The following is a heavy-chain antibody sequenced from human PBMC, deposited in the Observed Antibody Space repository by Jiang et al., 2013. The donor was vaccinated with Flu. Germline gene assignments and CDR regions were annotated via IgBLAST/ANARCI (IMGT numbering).Heavy chain of an antibody. CDR3: ARIRDSSGYYFDY. D-gene: IGHD3-22*01. CDR2: IYYSGST. J-gene: IGHJ4*02. V-gene: IGHV4-31*02. CDR1: Y. Sequence: YWSWIRQHPGKGLEWIGYIYYSGSTYYNPSLKSRVTISVDTSKNQFSLKLSSVTAADTAVYYCARIRDSSGYYFDYWGQGTLVTVSS.